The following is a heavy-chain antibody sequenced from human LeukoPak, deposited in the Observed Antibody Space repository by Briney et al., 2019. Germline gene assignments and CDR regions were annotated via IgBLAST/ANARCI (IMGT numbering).Heavy chain of an antibody. D-gene: IGHD5-18*01. Sequence: GGSLRLSCAASGFTFSTYGLNWVRQAPGKGLQWVSYISSSGSTIHYADSVKGRFTISRDNSKNNAYLQMYSLRVEDTAIYYCVRDYSWGFDYWGQGTVVTVSS. CDR1: GFTFSTYG. CDR2: ISSSGSTI. CDR3: VRDYSWGFDY. J-gene: IGHJ4*02. V-gene: IGHV3-48*04.